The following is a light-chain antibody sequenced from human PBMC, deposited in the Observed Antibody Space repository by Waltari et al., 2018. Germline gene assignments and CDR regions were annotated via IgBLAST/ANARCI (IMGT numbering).Light chain of an antibody. CDR1: SSDVGASNL. V-gene: IGLV2-23*02. Sequence: QSALTQPASVSGSPGQSITISCTGTSSDVGASNLISWYQQHPGKAPTLMIYEVNKRPSGVSIRFSGSKSDNTASLTISGLQAEDEADYYCCSYAGRSTLVFGGGTNLTVL. CDR3: CSYAGRSTLV. CDR2: EVN. J-gene: IGLJ3*02.